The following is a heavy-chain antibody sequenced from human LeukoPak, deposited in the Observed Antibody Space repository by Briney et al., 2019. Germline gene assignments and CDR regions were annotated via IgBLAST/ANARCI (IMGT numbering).Heavy chain of an antibody. D-gene: IGHD6-6*01. CDR2: ISSSGSTI. V-gene: IGHV3-48*03. J-gene: IGHJ4*02. CDR1: GFTFSSYE. Sequence: GGSLRLSCAASGFTFSSYEMNWVRQAPGKGLEWVSYISSSGSTIYYADSVKGRFTISRDNAKNSLYLQMNSLRAEDTAVYYCARGGYSSSSGRYWGQGTLVTVSS. CDR3: ARGGYSSSSGRY.